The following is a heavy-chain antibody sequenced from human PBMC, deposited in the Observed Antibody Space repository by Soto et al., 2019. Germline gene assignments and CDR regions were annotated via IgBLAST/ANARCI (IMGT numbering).Heavy chain of an antibody. Sequence: QVQLQESGPGLVKPSQTLSLTCTVSGGSISSGDYYWSWIRQPPGKGLEWVGYSYYSGSTYYNPALKSRVTISVDTSKNQFSLKLSSVTAADTAVYYCARGPIVVVVAATPDYYYYGMDVWGQGTTVTVSS. D-gene: IGHD2-15*01. V-gene: IGHV4-30-4*01. CDR1: GGSISSGDYY. J-gene: IGHJ6*02. CDR2: SYYSGST. CDR3: ARGPIVVVVAATPDYYYYGMDV.